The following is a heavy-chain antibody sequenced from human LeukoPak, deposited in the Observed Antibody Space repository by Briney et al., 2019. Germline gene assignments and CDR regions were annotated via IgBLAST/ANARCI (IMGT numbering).Heavy chain of an antibody. D-gene: IGHD3-10*01. CDR3: AIVLPYFGY. CDR1: GYTFTTYG. Sequence: ASVKVSCKASGYTFTTYGPSWVRQAPGQGLEWMGWITTYNGDTDYAQKLQGRVTMTADTSTSTAYMELRSLRSDDAAVYYCAIVLPYFGYWGQGTLLTVSS. J-gene: IGHJ4*02. CDR2: ITTYNGDT. V-gene: IGHV1-18*01.